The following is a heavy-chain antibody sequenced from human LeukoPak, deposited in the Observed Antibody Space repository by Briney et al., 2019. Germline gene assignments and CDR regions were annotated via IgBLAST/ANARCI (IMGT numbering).Heavy chain of an antibody. D-gene: IGHD2-15*01. V-gene: IGHV3-33*01. CDR2: IRYDGSNK. CDR3: ARAYCSGGSCDFDY. CDR1: GFTFSSYG. Sequence: GPSLRISWAASGFTFSSYGMHWVRQAPGKGLEWVAVIRYDGSNKYYADSVKGRFTISRDNSKNTLYLQMNSLRAEDTAVYYCARAYCSGGSCDFDYWGQGTLVTVSS. J-gene: IGHJ4*02.